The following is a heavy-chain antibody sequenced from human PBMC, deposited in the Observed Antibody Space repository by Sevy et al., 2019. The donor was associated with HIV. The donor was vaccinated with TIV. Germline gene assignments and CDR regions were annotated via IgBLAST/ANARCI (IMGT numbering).Heavy chain of an antibody. CDR3: ATTKDYYDSSGYPFDY. CDR1: ERTLIKSS. CDR2: FDPEDGRT. J-gene: IGHJ4*02. D-gene: IGHD3-22*01. Sequence: ASVKVSCKVPERTLIKSSMHWVRQAPGKGLEWVGTFDPEDGRTIYAQKFQGRVTMTEDTSTDTAYMELNSLNSEDTAVYYCATTKDYYDSSGYPFDYWGQGTQVTVSS. V-gene: IGHV1-24*01.